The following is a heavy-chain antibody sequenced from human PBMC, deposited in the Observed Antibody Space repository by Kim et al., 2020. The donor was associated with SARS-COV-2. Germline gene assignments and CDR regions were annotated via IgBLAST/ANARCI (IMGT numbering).Heavy chain of an antibody. CDR3: ARERFQRGGYDDY. V-gene: IGHV7-4-1*02. D-gene: IGHD5-12*01. J-gene: IGHJ4*02. Sequence: YAQGFTGRFVFSLDTSVSTAYLQISSLKAEDTAVYYCARERFQRGGYDDYWGQGTLVTVSS.